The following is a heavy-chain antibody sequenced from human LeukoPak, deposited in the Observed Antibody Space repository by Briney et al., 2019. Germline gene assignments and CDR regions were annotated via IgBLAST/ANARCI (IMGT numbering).Heavy chain of an antibody. D-gene: IGHD6-13*01. CDR2: IYYSGST. J-gene: IGHJ4*02. V-gene: IGHV4-59*01. CDR1: GGSISSYY. Sequence: SETLSLTCTVSGGSISSYYWSWIRQPPGKGLEWIGYIYYSGSTNYNPSLKSRVTISVDTSKNQFSLKLSSVTAADTAVYYCARRVARIAPFDYWGQGTLVTVSS. CDR3: ARRVARIAPFDY.